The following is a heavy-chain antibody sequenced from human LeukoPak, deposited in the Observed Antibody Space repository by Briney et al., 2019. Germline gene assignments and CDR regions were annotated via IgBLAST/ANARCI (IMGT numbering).Heavy chain of an antibody. CDR2: INSNSGVT. V-gene: IGHV1-2*02. J-gene: IGHJ4*02. D-gene: IGHD4-17*01. CDR3: ASYGDFSHNLDY. Sequence: GSVKVSCKASRYTFSGYYVHWVRQAPGQGLEWMGWINSNSGVTNYAQNFQGRVTMTRDTPISTVYMELSTLRSDATAVYYCASYGDFSHNLDYWGQGTLVTVSS. CDR1: RYTFSGYY.